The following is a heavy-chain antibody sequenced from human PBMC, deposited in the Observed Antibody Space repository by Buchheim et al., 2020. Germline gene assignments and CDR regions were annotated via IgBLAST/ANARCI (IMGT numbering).Heavy chain of an antibody. CDR1: GFTFSSYS. D-gene: IGHD3-22*01. V-gene: IGHV3-48*01. CDR2: ISSSSSTI. CDR3: ARDQAYYGSSGYYYRYSFDV. J-gene: IGHJ3*01. Sequence: EVQLVESGGDLVQPGGSLRLSCAASGFTFSSYSMNWVRQAPGKGLEWVSYISSSSSTIYYADSMKGRFTISRDNAKNSLYLQMNSLRAEDTAVYYCARDQAYYGSSGYYYRYSFDVWGQGT.